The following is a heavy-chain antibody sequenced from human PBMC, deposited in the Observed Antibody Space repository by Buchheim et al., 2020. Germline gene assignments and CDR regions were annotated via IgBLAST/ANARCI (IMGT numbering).Heavy chain of an antibody. J-gene: IGHJ5*01. CDR1: GFTFSHYS. CDR2: ITSSSSTI. Sequence: EVQLVESGGGLVQPGGSLRLSCAASGFTFSHYSMNWVRQAPGKGLEWVSYITSSSSTIFYADSVKGRFTISRDNAKKSLYLQMNSLRGEDTAVYYCARVVSGSSFDSWGQGAL. CDR3: ARVVSGSSFDS. D-gene: IGHD1-26*01. V-gene: IGHV3-48*01.